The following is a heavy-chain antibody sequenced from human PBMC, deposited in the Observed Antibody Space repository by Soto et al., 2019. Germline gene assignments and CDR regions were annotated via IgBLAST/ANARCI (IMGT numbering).Heavy chain of an antibody. V-gene: IGHV4-61*01. CDR2: IHVSGST. CDR3: ARDGHGMDG. CDR1: GGSVGSGSYQ. Sequence: SETLSVRYTVSGGSVGSGSYQWTWIRQPPGKGLGWIGYIHVSGSTNDNPSLKGRVTMSIDTSKNQFSLKLSSVNAADTAVYYGARDGHGMDGWGQGTKATVS. J-gene: IGHJ6*02.